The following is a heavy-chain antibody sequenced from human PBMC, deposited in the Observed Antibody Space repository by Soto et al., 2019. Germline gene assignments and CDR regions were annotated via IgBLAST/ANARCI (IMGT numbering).Heavy chain of an antibody. CDR1: GFTFCASA. CDR2: IGSKGETYAT. CDR3: YRDNSDWFFN. J-gene: IGHJ4*02. Sequence: PGGSLRLSCAASGFTFCASALQWFRQASGKGLEWLGRIGSKGETYATTYAASVKGRFTISRDDSKKTAYLQMNSLESEDTAVYYCYRDNSDWFFNWGRGTLVTVSS. V-gene: IGHV3-73*01. D-gene: IGHD3-9*01.